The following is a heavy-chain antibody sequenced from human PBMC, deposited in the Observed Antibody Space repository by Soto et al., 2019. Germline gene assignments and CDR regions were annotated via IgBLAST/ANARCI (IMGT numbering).Heavy chain of an antibody. CDR3: ERAVILVVTDAQKRLGFDP. CDR1: GGSISSGGYY. V-gene: IGHV4-31*03. CDR2: IYYSGST. D-gene: IGHD2-2*01. Sequence: PSETLSLTCTVSGGSISSGGYYWSWIRQHPGKGLEWIGYIYYSGSTYYNPSLKSRVTISVDTSKNQFSLKLSSVTAADTAVYYCERAVILVVTDAQKRLGFDPWGQGTLVTVSS. J-gene: IGHJ5*02.